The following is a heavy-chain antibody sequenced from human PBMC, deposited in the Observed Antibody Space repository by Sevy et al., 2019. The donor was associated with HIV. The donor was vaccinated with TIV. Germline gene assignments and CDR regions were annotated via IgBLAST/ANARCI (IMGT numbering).Heavy chain of an antibody. J-gene: IGHJ5*02. CDR2: ISISGDSI. Sequence: GGSLRLSCAASGFTFSLYAMTWVRQAPGKGLEWVSTISISGDSIYYADSVKGRFTISRDNSKNTLYLQMNSLRAEDTAIYFCAKDHDNNWFDPWGHGTLVTVSS. CDR1: GFTFSLYA. D-gene: IGHD3-22*01. V-gene: IGHV3-23*01. CDR3: AKDHDNNWFDP.